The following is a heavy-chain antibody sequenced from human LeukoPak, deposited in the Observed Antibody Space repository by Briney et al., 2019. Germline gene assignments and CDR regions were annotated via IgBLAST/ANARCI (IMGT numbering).Heavy chain of an antibody. D-gene: IGHD5-12*01. J-gene: IGHJ4*02. Sequence: GVSLRLSCAGSGFPFSSYAMQCVRQASPKWLEWVALITYDGSSKYYADSVKGRFTISRDNSKNTLYLQMGSLRAEDTAVYYCAREQRGYDCYYWGQGTLVTVSS. V-gene: IGHV3-30-3*01. CDR1: GFPFSSYA. CDR3: AREQRGYDCYY. CDR2: ITYDGSSK.